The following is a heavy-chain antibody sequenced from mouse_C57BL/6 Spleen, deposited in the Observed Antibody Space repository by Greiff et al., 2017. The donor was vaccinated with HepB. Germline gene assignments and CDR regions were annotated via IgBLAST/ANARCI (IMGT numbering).Heavy chain of an antibody. V-gene: IGHV7-1*01. Sequence: EVMLVESGGGLVQSGRSLRLSCATSGFTFSDFYMEWVRQAPGKGLEWIAASRNKANDYTTEYSASVKGRFIVSRDTSKSILYLQMNALRAEYTAIYYCARDAYYYGSSPYWYFDVWGTGTTVTVSS. D-gene: IGHD1-1*01. CDR2: SRNKANDYTT. CDR3: ARDAYYYGSSPYWYFDV. J-gene: IGHJ1*03. CDR1: GFTFSDFY.